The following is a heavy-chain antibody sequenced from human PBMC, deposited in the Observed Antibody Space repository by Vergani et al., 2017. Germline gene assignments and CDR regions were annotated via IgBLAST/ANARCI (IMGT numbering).Heavy chain of an antibody. CDR2: IYYSGST. CDR1: GGSISSGDYY. Sequence: QVQLPESGPGLVKPSQTLSLTCTVSGGSISSGDYYWSWIRQPPGKGLVWIGYIYYSGSTYYNPSLKSRVTIAVDTSKNQFSLKLSSVTAADTAVYYCARADYGGNRYCYFDLWGRGTLVTVSS. J-gene: IGHJ2*01. D-gene: IGHD4-23*01. V-gene: IGHV4-30-4*01. CDR3: ARADYGGNRYCYFDL.